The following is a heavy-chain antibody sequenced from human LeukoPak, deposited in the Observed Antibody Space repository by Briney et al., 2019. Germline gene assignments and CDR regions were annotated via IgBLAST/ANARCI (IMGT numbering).Heavy chain of an antibody. Sequence: GGSLRLSCAASGFTFGSYWMSWVRQAPGKGLEWVANIKQDGSEKYYVDSVKGRFTISRDNAKNSLYLQMNSLRAEDTAVYYCARNYYVGATTRWGQGTLVTVSS. CDR2: IKQDGSEK. CDR1: GFTFGSYW. D-gene: IGHD1-26*01. J-gene: IGHJ4*02. V-gene: IGHV3-7*01. CDR3: ARNYYVGATTR.